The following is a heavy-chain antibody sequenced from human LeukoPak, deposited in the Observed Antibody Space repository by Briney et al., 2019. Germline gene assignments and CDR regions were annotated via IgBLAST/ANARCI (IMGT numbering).Heavy chain of an antibody. CDR1: GYTFSNHG. CDR2: ISVDNGHT. D-gene: IGHD6-19*01. J-gene: IGHJ4*02. Sequence: ASVKVSCKASGYTFSNHGISWVRPAPGQGLEWMGWISVDNGHTNYAQKVQGRVTMTADTSTSTAYMELRNLRSDDTAVYYRARFGYSSGWYCGVDDWGQGTLVTVSS. V-gene: IGHV1-18*01. CDR3: ARFGYSSGWYCGVDD.